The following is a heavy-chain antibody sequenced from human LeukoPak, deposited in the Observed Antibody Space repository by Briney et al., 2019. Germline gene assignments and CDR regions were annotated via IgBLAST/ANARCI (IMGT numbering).Heavy chain of an antibody. Sequence: GGSLRLSCAASGFTFSSYWRGWVRQAPGKGLEWVANINQDGSEKYYVDSVKGRFTISRDNAKNSLFLQMKSLRVEDTALYYCTKPFGPWGQGTLVTVSS. V-gene: IGHV3-7*03. J-gene: IGHJ5*02. CDR3: TKPFGP. CDR2: INQDGSEK. CDR1: GFTFSSYW.